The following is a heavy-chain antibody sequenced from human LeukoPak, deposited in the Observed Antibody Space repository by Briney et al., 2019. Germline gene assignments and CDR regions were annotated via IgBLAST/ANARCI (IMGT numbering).Heavy chain of an antibody. CDR3: AKGGLTYDVWSGCDY. CDR1: GFTFSSYA. CDR2: ISGSGGTT. D-gene: IGHD3-3*01. J-gene: IGHJ4*02. V-gene: IGHV3-23*01. Sequence: GGSLRLSCAASGFTFSSYAMNWVRQAPGKGPEWVSAISGSGGTTYYADSVKGRFTISRDNSKNTLDLQMNSLRAEDTAVYYCAKGGLTYDVWSGCDYWGQGTRVTVSS.